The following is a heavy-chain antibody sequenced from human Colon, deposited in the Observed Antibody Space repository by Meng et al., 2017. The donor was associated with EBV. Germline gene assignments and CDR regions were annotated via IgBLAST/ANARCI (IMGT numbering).Heavy chain of an antibody. J-gene: IGHJ4*02. V-gene: IGHV4-31*03. Sequence: QGLLTEQGQGLVTTNPTLSLTCTVSGGSVRSGGSYWTWIRQPPGKGLEWFGHIYYSGSTFYNPSLKRRVLISIDTSKNQFSLNLRSVTAADTAVYYCARVSSGWDYFDYWGQGTLVTVSS. D-gene: IGHD6-19*01. CDR1: GGSVRSGGSY. CDR3: ARVSSGWDYFDY. CDR2: IYYSGST.